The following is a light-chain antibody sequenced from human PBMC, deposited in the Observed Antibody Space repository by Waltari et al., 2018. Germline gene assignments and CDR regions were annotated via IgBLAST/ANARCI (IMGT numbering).Light chain of an antibody. Sequence: QSVLTQPPSVSAAPGQRVTISCSGGSSNIGNNYVSWYRQFPGTAPKLLIYENTERPSGFPGRFSGSKSGTSATLDIPGLQAGDEADYYCGTWDSSLSGAVFGGGTHLTVL. V-gene: IGLV1-51*02. CDR2: ENT. CDR3: GTWDSSLSGAV. J-gene: IGLJ7*01. CDR1: SSNIGNNY.